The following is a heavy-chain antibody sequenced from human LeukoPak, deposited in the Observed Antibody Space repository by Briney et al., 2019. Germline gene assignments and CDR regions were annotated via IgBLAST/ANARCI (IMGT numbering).Heavy chain of an antibody. V-gene: IGHV3-11*06. CDR1: GFSFSDYY. CDR3: ARDLVSAMGPYYFDY. D-gene: IGHD5-18*01. Sequence: KSGGSLRLSCAASGFSFSDYYMSWIRQAPGKGLEWVSFISSAGTYTNYADSVKGRFTISRDNAKSSLYLQMNSLRAEDTAVYYCARDLVSAMGPYYFDYWGQGTLDTVSS. CDR2: ISSAGTYT. J-gene: IGHJ4*02.